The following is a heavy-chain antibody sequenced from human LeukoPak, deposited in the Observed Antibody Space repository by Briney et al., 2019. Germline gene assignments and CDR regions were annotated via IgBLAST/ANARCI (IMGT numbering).Heavy chain of an antibody. Sequence: GGSLRLSCAASGFTFSSYAMHRVRQAPGKGLEWVALISYDGSNKYYADSVKGRFTISRDNSKNTLYMQMNSLRAEDTAMYYCARCPPMYYYGSSGYHYDYFEYWGQGTLVTVSS. CDR1: GFTFSSYA. V-gene: IGHV3-30*04. D-gene: IGHD3-22*01. CDR3: ARCPPMYYYGSSGYHYDYFEY. CDR2: ISYDGSNK. J-gene: IGHJ4*02.